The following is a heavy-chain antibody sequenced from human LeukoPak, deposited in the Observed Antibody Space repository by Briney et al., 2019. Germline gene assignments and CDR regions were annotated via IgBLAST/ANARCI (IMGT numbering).Heavy chain of an antibody. Sequence: SETLSLTCTVSGGSISSSSYYWGWIRQPPGKGLEWIGSIYYSGSTYYNPSLKSRVTISGDTSKNQFSLKLSSVTAADTAVYYCARESYYDTSGYSHDAFDIWGQGTMVTVSS. V-gene: IGHV4-39*07. CDR3: ARESYYDTSGYSHDAFDI. CDR1: GGSISSSSYY. J-gene: IGHJ3*02. CDR2: IYYSGST. D-gene: IGHD3-22*01.